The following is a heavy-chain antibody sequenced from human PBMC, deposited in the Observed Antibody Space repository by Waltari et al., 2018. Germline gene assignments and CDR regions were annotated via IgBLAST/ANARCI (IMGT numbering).Heavy chain of an antibody. D-gene: IGHD3-10*01. CDR3: AKALYYYGSGSGEYGMDV. V-gene: IGHV3-43*01. CDR2: ISWDGGST. J-gene: IGHJ6*02. CDR1: GFTFDDYT. Sequence: EVQLVESGGVVVQPGGSLRLSCAASGFTFDDYTMHWVRQAPGKGLEWVPLISWDGGSTYYADSVKGRFTISRDNSKNSLYLQMNSLRTEDTALYYCAKALYYYGSGSGEYGMDVWGQGTTVTVSS.